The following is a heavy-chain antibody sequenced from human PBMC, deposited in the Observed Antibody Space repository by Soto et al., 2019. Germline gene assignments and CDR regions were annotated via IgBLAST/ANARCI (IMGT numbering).Heavy chain of an antibody. CDR2: IYSGSGP. CDR1: GFTVGSDY. Sequence: GGSLRLSCSASGFTVGSDYWSWVRQAPGKGLEWVSVIYSGSGPYYADSVKGRFIFSRDNSNNTLYLQINSLRGEDTAVYYCARGISTSCYLNWGQGTLVTVSS. J-gene: IGHJ4*02. V-gene: IGHV3-66*01. D-gene: IGHD2-2*01. CDR3: ARGISTSCYLN.